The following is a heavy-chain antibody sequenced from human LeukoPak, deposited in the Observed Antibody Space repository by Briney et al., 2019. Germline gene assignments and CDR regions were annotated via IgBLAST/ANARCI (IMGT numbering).Heavy chain of an antibody. J-gene: IGHJ6*03. CDR1: GGSISSYY. D-gene: IGHD6-19*01. CDR3: ARASTGYSSGWYYYYMDV. V-gene: IGHV4-4*07. CDR2: IYTSGST. Sequence: SETLFLTCTVSGGSISSYYWSWIRQPAGKGLEWIGRIYTSGSTNYNPSLKSRVTMSVDTSKNQFSLKLSSVTAADTAVYYCARASTGYSSGWYYYYMDVWGKGTTVTISS.